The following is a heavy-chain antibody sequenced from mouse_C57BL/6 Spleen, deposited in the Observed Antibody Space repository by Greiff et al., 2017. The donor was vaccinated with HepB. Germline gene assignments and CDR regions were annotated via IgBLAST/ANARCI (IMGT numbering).Heavy chain of an antibody. CDR3: ARDFGYDGGYAMDY. Sequence: EVMLVESEGGLVQPGSSMKLSCTASGFTFSDYYMAWVRQVPEKGLEWVANINYDGSSTYYLDSLKSRFIISRDNAKNILYLQMSSLKSEDTATYYCARDFGYDGGYAMDYWGQGTSVTVSS. D-gene: IGHD2-2*01. J-gene: IGHJ4*01. V-gene: IGHV5-16*01. CDR1: GFTFSDYY. CDR2: INYDGSST.